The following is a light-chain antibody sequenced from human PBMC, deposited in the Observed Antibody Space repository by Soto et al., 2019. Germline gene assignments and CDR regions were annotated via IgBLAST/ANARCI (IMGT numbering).Light chain of an antibody. V-gene: IGLV2-14*03. CDR1: SSDIGAHNF. CDR2: EVI. J-gene: IGLJ1*01. CDR3: NSYTTSNTFV. Sequence: LTQPASVSGSPGQAITVSCSGTSSDIGAHNFVSWHQQHPGKAPKLIIYEVINRPSGVSDRFSGSKSGNTASLTISGLQSEDEADYYCNSYTTSNTFVFGSGTRSPS.